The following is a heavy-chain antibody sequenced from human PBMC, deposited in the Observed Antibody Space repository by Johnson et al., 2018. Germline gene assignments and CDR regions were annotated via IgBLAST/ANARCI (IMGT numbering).Heavy chain of an antibody. CDR3: ARDGGYYYDSSGYYLAEYFQH. D-gene: IGHD3-22*01. CDR2: IWYDGSNK. J-gene: IGHJ1*01. CDR1: GFTFSSYG. Sequence: QVQLVESGGGVVQPGRSLRLSCAASGFTFSSYGMHWVRQAPGKGLEWVAVIWYDGSNKYYADSVKGRFTISRDNSKNTLYLQMNSLRAEDTAVYYWARDGGYYYDSSGYYLAEYFQHWGQGTLVTVSS. V-gene: IGHV3-33*01.